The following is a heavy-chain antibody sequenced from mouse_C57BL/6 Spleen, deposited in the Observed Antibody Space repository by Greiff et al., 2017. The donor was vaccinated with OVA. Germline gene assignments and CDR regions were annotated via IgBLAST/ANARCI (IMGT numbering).Heavy chain of an antibody. J-gene: IGHJ3*01. CDR2: IYPGSGRT. CDR1: GYTFTSYW. D-gene: IGHD2-4*01. Sequence: QVQLQQPGAELVKPGASVKMSCKASGYTFTSYWITWVKQRPGQGLEWIGDIYPGSGRTNSNEKFKSKATLTVDTSSSTAYMQLSSLTSEDSAVYYWARWPYEYDESWFAYWGQGTLVTVSA. CDR3: ARWPYEYDESWFAY. V-gene: IGHV1-55*01.